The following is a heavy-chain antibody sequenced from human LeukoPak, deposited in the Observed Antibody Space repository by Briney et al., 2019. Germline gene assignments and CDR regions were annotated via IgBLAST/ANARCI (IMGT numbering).Heavy chain of an antibody. J-gene: IGHJ4*02. D-gene: IGHD4-23*01. CDR1: GFTFSSYA. CDR3: AKDMGPSDYGGNPPFDY. Sequence: PGGSLRLSGAASGFTFSSYAMSWVRPAPGKGLEWVSAISGSGGSTYYADSVKSRFTISRDNSKNTLYLQMNSLRAEDTAVYYCAKDMGPSDYGGNPPFDYGGQGTLVTVSS. V-gene: IGHV3-23*01. CDR2: ISGSGGST.